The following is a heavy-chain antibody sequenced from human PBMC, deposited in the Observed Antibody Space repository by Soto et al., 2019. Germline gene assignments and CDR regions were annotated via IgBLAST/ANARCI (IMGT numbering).Heavy chain of an antibody. CDR2: IKQDGSEK. CDR1: GFTFSSYW. CDR3: ARSYYDYIWGSYRPCDY. V-gene: IGHV3-7*01. J-gene: IGHJ4*02. Sequence: GGSLRLSCAASGFTFSSYWMSWVRQAPGKGLEWVANIKQDGSEKYYVDSVKGRFTISRDNAKNSLYLQMNSLRAEDTAVYYCARSYYDYIWGSYRPCDYWGQGTLVTVSS. D-gene: IGHD3-16*02.